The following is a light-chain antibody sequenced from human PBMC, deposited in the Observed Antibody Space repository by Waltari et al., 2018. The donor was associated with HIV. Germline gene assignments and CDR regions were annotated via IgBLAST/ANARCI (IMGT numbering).Light chain of an antibody. CDR3: KVCDGDSNHVV. CDR2: YAI. Sequence: SYMLTQPPSVAVAPGETARITCEGDNIGSRSVQWYQQKAGQAPVLVIYYAIDRPPGIPERFSGSNSDNTATLPISRVEAGDEADYYCKVCDGDSNHVVFGGGTKLTVL. CDR1: NIGSRS. V-gene: IGLV3-21*04. J-gene: IGLJ2*01.